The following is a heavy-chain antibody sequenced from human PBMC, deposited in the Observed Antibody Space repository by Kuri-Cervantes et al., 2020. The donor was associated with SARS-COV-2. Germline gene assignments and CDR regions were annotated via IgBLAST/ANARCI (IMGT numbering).Heavy chain of an antibody. V-gene: IGHV3-11*04. CDR3: AKEGYSGYDYEFWSSPHFDY. D-gene: IGHD5-12*01. Sequence: GESLKIPCAASGSTFSDYYMSWIRQAPGKGLEWVSYISSSGSTIYYADSVKGRFTISKDNAKNSLYLQMNSLRAEDTAVYYCAKEGYSGYDYEFWSSPHFDYWGQGTLVTVSS. CDR1: GSTFSDYY. CDR2: ISSSGSTI. J-gene: IGHJ4*02.